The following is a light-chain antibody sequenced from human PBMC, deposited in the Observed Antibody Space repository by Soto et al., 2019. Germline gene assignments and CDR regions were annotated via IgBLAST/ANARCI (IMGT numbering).Light chain of an antibody. CDR2: GAS. V-gene: IGKV3-15*01. CDR3: QQYNNWPWT. Sequence: EIVMTQSPATLSVSPGERAALSCRASQSVSSNLAWSQQKPGQAPRLLIYGASTRATGIPARFSGSGSGTEFTLPISSLQSEDFAVYYCQQYNNWPWTFGQGTKVEIK. CDR1: QSVSSN. J-gene: IGKJ1*01.